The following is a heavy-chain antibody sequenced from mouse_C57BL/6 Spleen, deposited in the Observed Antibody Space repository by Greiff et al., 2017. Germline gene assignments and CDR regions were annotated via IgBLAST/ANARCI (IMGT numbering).Heavy chain of an antibody. J-gene: IGHJ2*01. CDR3: TRDITTAYFDY. D-gene: IGHD1-2*01. V-gene: IGHV5-9-1*02. CDR1: GFTFSSYA. CDR2: IGSGGDYI. Sequence: EVQLVESGEGLVKPGGSLKLSCAASGFTFSSYAMSWVRQTPEKRLEWVAYIGSGGDYIYYADTVKGRFTISRDNARNTLYLQMSSLKSEDTAMYYCTRDITTAYFDYWGQGTTLTVSS.